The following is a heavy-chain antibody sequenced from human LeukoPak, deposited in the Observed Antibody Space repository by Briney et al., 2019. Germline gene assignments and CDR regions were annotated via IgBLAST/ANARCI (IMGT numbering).Heavy chain of an antibody. J-gene: IGHJ4*02. CDR3: ARSPGYSSGWFNY. D-gene: IGHD6-19*01. Sequence: SETLSLTCTVSGGSISSYYWSWIRQPPGKGLEWIGYIYYSGSTNYNPSLKSRVTISVDTSKNQFSLKLSSVTAADTAVYYCARSPGYSSGWFNYWGQGTLVTVSS. V-gene: IGHV4-59*01. CDR1: GGSISSYY. CDR2: IYYSGST.